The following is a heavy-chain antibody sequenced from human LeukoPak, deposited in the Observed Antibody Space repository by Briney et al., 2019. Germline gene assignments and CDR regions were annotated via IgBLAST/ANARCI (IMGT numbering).Heavy chain of an antibody. CDR2: IYYSGST. Sequence: SQTLSLTCTVSGGSISSGGYYWSWIRQHPGKGLEWIGYIYYSGSTYYNPSLKSRVTISVDTSKNQFSLKLSSVTAAGTAVYYCARDPCSGGSCYSGSWGQGTLVTVSS. V-gene: IGHV4-31*03. CDR1: GGSISSGGYY. D-gene: IGHD2-15*01. J-gene: IGHJ5*02. CDR3: ARDPCSGGSCYSGS.